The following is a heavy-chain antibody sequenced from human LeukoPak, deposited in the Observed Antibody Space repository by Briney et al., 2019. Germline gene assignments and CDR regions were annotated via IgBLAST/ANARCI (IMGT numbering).Heavy chain of an antibody. CDR2: ISGSGGST. Sequence: GGTLRLSCAASGFTFSSYAMSWVRQAPGKGLEWVSAISGSGGSTYYADSVKGRFTISRDNSKNTLYLQMNSLRAEDTAVYYCAKVPPVRCSSGWGGDYWGQGTLVTVSS. V-gene: IGHV3-23*01. J-gene: IGHJ4*02. CDR1: GFTFSSYA. CDR3: AKVPPVRCSSGWGGDY. D-gene: IGHD6-19*01.